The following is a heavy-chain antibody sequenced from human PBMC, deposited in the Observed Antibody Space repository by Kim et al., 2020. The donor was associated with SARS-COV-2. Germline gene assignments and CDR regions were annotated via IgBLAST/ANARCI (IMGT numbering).Heavy chain of an antibody. J-gene: IGHJ4*02. V-gene: IGHV1-3*01. CDR1: GYTFTSYA. CDR2: INAGNGNT. Sequence: ASVKVSCKASGYTFTSYAMHWLRQAPGQRLEWMGWINAGNGNTKYSQTFQGRVTITRDTSASTAYMELSSLRSEDTAVYYCARDHAPYSSGWYLGYYFDYWGQGTLVTVSS. CDR3: ARDHAPYSSGWYLGYYFDY. D-gene: IGHD6-19*01.